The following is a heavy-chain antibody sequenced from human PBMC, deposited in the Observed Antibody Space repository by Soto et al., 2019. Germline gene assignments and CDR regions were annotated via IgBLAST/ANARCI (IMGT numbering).Heavy chain of an antibody. J-gene: IGHJ3*02. CDR3: ASSSGWSGGAVDS. CDR2: ISYDGSNK. D-gene: IGHD6-19*01. V-gene: IGHV3-30-3*01. Sequence: SCASSVFTLSSYAIHLVRQAPGKGLEWVAVISYDGSNKYYADSVKGRFTISRDNSNNTLYLQMNSLRAEDTAVYYCASSSGWSGGAVDSWGQGTMVTVSS. CDR1: VFTLSSYA.